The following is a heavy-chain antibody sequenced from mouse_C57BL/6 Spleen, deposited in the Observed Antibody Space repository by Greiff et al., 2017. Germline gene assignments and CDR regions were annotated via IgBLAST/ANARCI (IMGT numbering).Heavy chain of an antibody. V-gene: IGHV3-6*01. CDR3: ARDDYDVPDY. D-gene: IGHD2-4*01. CDR1: GYSITSGYY. Sequence: EVQLQESGPGLVKPSQSLSLTCSVTGYSITSGYYWNWIRQFPGNKLEWMGYISYDGSNNYNPSLKNRISITRDTSKNQFFLKLNSVTTEDTATYYCARDDYDVPDYWGQGTTLTVSS. CDR2: ISYDGSN. J-gene: IGHJ2*01.